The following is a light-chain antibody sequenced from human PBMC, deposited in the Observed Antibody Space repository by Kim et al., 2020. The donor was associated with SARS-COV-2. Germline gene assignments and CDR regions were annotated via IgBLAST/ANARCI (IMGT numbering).Light chain of an antibody. CDR2: SNN. V-gene: IGLV1-44*01. CDR3: AAWDDSLNGPV. CDR1: SPNIGSKT. J-gene: IGLJ2*01. Sequence: GQRGPSYSYGSSPNIGSKTVNGYQQLLGTAPKLLSYSNNQRPSGVPVRFSGAKSGTSASLAISGLQSEDEAEYYCAAWDDSLNGPVFGGGTQMTVL.